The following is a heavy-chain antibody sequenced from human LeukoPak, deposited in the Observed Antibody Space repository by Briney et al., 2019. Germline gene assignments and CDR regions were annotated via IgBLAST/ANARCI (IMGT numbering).Heavy chain of an antibody. CDR1: GFTFRRYT. D-gene: IGHD2-2*01. V-gene: IGHV3-21*01. J-gene: IGHJ5*02. CDR3: ARDPTTRDIVVVPAHP. CDR2: ISTSSTYM. Sequence: GGSLRLSCAASGFTFRRYTMSWVRQAPGQGLEWVSSISTSSTYMYYGESVKGRFTISRDNAKNSLYLQMNSLRAEDTAVYYCARDPTTRDIVVVPAHPWGQGTLVTVSS.